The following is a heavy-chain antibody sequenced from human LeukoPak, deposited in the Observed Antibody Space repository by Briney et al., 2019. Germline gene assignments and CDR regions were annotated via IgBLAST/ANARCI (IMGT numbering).Heavy chain of an antibody. V-gene: IGHV1-2*02. CDR3: ARVVPAANNWFDP. Sequence: ASVKVSFKASGYTFTVYYMHWVRQAPGQGREWMGWINPNSGGTNYAQKFQGRVTMTRDTSISTAYMELSRLRSDDTAVYYCARVVPAANNWFDPWGQGTLVTVSS. J-gene: IGHJ5*02. CDR2: INPNSGGT. D-gene: IGHD2-2*01. CDR1: GYTFTVYY.